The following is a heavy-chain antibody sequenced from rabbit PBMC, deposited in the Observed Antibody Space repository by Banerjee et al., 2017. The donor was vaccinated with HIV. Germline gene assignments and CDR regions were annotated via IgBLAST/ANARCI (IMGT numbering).Heavy chain of an antibody. J-gene: IGHJ4*01. CDR1: GFDFSSNA. CDR3: ARDGGSTYYIWDYFNL. V-gene: IGHV1S40*01. D-gene: IGHD8-1*01. Sequence: QSLEESGGDLVKPGASLTLTCTASGFDFSSNAMCWVRQAPGKRPEWIACIYTGSSGSTYYARWAKGRFTISKTSSTTVTLQMTSLTAADTATYFCARDGGSTYYIWDYFNLWGPGTLVTVS. CDR2: IYTGSSGST.